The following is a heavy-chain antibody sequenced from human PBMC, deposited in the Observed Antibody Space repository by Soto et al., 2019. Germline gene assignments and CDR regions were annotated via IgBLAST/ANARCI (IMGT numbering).Heavy chain of an antibody. D-gene: IGHD5-12*01. Sequence: KQSQTLSLTCAVSGGSISSGGYSWSWIRQPPGKGLEWIGYIYHSGSTYYNPSLKSRVTISVDRSKNQFSLKLSSVTAADTAVYYCARARDGYNPFDYWGQGTLVTVSS. CDR1: GGSISSGGYS. V-gene: IGHV4-30-2*01. CDR2: IYHSGST. J-gene: IGHJ4*02. CDR3: ARARDGYNPFDY.